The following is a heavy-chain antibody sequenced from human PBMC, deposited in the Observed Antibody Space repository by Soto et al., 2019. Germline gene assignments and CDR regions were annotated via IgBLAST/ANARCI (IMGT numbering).Heavy chain of an antibody. CDR1: GYTFTGYY. CDR3: ARGAMWFGEPVKNYYYYMDV. CDR2: INPNSGGT. V-gene: IGHV1-2*04. J-gene: IGHJ6*03. Sequence: ASVKVSCKASGYTFTGYYMHWVRQAPGQGLEWMGWINPNSGGTNYAQKFQGWVTTTRDTSISTAYMELSRLRSDDTAVYYCARGAMWFGEPVKNYYYYMDVWGKGTTVTVSS. D-gene: IGHD3-10*01.